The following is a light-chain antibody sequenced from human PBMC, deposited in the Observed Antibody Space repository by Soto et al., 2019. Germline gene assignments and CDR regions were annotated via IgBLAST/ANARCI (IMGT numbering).Light chain of an antibody. Sequence: EIVLTQSPATLSLSPGERATLSCRASQSVSSYLAWYQQKPGQAPRLLIYDASNRATGIPARFSGSESGTDFTLTISSLEPEDFAVYYCQRRSNWPQAFGQGTKLEIK. CDR3: QRRSNWPQA. J-gene: IGKJ2*01. CDR2: DAS. CDR1: QSVSSY. V-gene: IGKV3-11*01.